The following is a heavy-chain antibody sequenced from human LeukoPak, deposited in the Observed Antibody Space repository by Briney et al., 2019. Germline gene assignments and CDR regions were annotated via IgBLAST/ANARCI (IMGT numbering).Heavy chain of an antibody. J-gene: IGHJ3*02. CDR3: ASPRSRGAFDI. CDR2: ISSSSSYI. Sequence: GGSLRLSCAASGFTFSSYSMNWVRQAPGKGLEWVSSISSSSSYIYYADSVKGRFTISRDNAKNSLYLQMNSLRAEDTAVYYCASPRSRGAFDIWGQGTMVTVSS. V-gene: IGHV3-21*01. CDR1: GFTFSSYS.